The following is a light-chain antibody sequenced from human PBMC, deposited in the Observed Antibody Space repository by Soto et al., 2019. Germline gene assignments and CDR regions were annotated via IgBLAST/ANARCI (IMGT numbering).Light chain of an antibody. V-gene: IGKV1-9*01. CDR2: LAS. Sequence: IQLTQPPSSLSASVGDRVTITCRASQGIRNYLAWYQQKPGKAPNLLIYLASTLQGGVPSRFSGSGSGTDFSLTISSLQHEDVATYYCQYLNSFPLTFGGGTKVELK. J-gene: IGKJ4*01. CDR3: QYLNSFPLT. CDR1: QGIRNY.